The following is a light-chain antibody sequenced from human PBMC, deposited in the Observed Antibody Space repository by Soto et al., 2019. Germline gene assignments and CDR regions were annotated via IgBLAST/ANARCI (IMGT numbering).Light chain of an antibody. V-gene: IGLV1-44*01. CDR1: RSNIGTNT. J-gene: IGLJ2*01. Sequence: QSVLTQPPSASGTPGQRVTISCSGSRSNIGTNTVTWYQQLPGMAPKLLIHSNNQRPSGVPGRFSGSKSGTSASLAISGLQSEDEADYYCAAWDVSFVVFGGGTKLTVL. CDR3: AAWDVSFVV. CDR2: SNN.